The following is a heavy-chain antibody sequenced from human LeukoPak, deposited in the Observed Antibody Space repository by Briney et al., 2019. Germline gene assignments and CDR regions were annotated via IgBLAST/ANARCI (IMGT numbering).Heavy chain of an antibody. D-gene: IGHD3-10*01. CDR2: IKQDGSEK. V-gene: IGHV3-7*01. Sequence: GGSLRLSCAASGFTFSNYWMSWVRQAPGKGLEWVANIKQDGSEKYYADSVKGRFTISRDNSKNTLYLQMNSLRAEDTAVYYCARGLDNYGSGSSDWGQGTLVTVSS. CDR1: GFTFSNYW. CDR3: ARGLDNYGSGSSD. J-gene: IGHJ4*02.